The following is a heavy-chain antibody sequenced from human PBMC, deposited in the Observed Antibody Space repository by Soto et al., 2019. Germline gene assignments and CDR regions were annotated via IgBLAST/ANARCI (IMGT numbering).Heavy chain of an antibody. CDR2: INDRGSI. CDR1: GGSFSGYY. CDR3: ARESHDILTGPPWVWYFDL. Sequence: QVQLQQWGAGPLRPLETLSLTCGVSGGSFSGYYWAWIRQSPGKGLEWIGEINDRGSINYNPSLKSRVSILVDTSKNHYSLNLWSVTAADTAVYYCARESHDILTGPPWVWYFDLWGRGTLVTVSS. J-gene: IGHJ2*01. V-gene: IGHV4-34*01. D-gene: IGHD3-9*01.